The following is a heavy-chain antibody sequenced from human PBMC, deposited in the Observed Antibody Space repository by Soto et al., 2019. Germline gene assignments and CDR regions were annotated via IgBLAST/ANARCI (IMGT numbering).Heavy chain of an antibody. CDR3: AHNCGVDCHSGFFY. CDR2: ISGGGGSS. CDR1: GFTFSKYA. Sequence: EVQLLESGGGLVQPGGSLRLSCAASGFTFSKYAMSWVRQAPGKGLEWVSGISGGGGSSYYADSVKGRFTISRDNSKNTLYIQMNSLRAEDTAVNYCAHNCGVDCHSGFFYWGQGTLVIVSS. J-gene: IGHJ4*02. V-gene: IGHV3-23*01. D-gene: IGHD2-21*02.